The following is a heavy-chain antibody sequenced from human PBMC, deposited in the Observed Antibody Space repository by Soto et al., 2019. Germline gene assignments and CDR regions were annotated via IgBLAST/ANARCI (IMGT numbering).Heavy chain of an antibody. CDR1: GGSISSGDYY. V-gene: IGHV4-30-4*01. Sequence: SETLSLTCTVSGGSISSGDYYWSWIRQPPGKGLEWIGYIYYSGSTYYNPSLKSRVTISVDTSKNQFSLKLSSVTAADTAVYYCASEHSTVTTIYWGQGTLVTVSS. J-gene: IGHJ4*02. D-gene: IGHD4-17*01. CDR2: IYYSGST. CDR3: ASEHSTVTTIY.